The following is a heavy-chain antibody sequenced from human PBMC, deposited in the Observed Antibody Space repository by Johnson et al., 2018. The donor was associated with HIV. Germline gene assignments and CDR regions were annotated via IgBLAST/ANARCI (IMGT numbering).Heavy chain of an antibody. CDR1: GFTFSSYW. CDR3: VRGRIVDLRGGGFDI. V-gene: IGHV3-7*01. CDR2: IKHDGREK. D-gene: IGHD1-26*01. J-gene: IGHJ3*02. Sequence: VQLVESGGGLVQPGGSLRLSCAASGFTFSSYWMSWVRQAPGKGLAWVANIKHDGREKYYVDSVKGRFTISRDNSKNTLHLQMSSLRAEETAIYYCVRGRIVDLRGGGFDIWGQGTRVIVSS.